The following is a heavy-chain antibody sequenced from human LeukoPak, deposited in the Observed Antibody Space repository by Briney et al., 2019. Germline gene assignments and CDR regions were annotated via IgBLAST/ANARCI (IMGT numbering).Heavy chain of an antibody. CDR2: IKGDGSYT. V-gene: IGHV3-74*01. CDR3: ARGPNSNWSGLDF. J-gene: IGHJ4*02. CDR1: GFTSSSFW. D-gene: IGHD6-6*01. Sequence: GGSLRLSCAASGFTSSSFWMEWVRQAPGKGLEWVSRIKGDGSYTTYADSVKGRFTISRDNAKNTLYLQMNSLRVEDTAVYYCARGPNSNWSGLDFWGQGTLLTVSS.